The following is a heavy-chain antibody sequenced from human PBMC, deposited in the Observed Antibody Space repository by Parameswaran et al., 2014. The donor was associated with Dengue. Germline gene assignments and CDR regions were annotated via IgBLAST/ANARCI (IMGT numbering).Heavy chain of an antibody. Sequence: WIRQPPGKGLEYVSRITSNGGSAYYANSVKGRFTISRDNSKNTLYLQMGSLRAEDMAVYYCARYTGDKGIDYWGQGTLVTVSS. J-gene: IGHJ4*02. CDR3: ARYTGDKGIDY. D-gene: IGHD7-27*01. CDR2: ITSNGGSA. V-gene: IGHV3-64*01.